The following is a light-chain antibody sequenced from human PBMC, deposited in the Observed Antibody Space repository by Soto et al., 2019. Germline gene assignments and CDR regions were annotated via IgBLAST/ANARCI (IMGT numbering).Light chain of an antibody. CDR3: QQYSTWVT. J-gene: IGKJ4*01. CDR1: QSIGSN. V-gene: IGKV3-15*01. CDR2: GAS. Sequence: ELVMTQSPATLCLSPGDTATLSCRASQSIGSNLAWYQQKPGQPPRPLIYGASTRASGVPARFSGRGSGTEFTLTITNLQYEDFAVYYCQQYSTWVTFGGGTQLEIE.